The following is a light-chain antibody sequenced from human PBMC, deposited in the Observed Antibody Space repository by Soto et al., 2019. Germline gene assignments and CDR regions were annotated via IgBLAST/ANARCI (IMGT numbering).Light chain of an antibody. Sequence: EIVLTQSPATLSLSPGERATLSCRASQSVSSYLACYQQKPGQAPRLLIYDASNRATGVPARFSGSGSGTDFTLTISSLEPEDFALYYCQQRNNWPPITFGQGTRLEIK. V-gene: IGKV3-11*01. CDR3: QQRNNWPPIT. CDR1: QSVSSY. J-gene: IGKJ5*01. CDR2: DAS.